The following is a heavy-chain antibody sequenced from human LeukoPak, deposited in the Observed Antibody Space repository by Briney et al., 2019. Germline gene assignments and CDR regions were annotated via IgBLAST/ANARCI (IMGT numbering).Heavy chain of an antibody. Sequence: GGSLRLSCAASGFTLSNYSMNWVRQAPGKGLEWVAFISSSSSYIFYADSLKGRFTISRDNAKNLLYLQMNSLRADDTAVYYCARDLAYGDDGLWGQGTLVTVSS. V-gene: IGHV3-21*01. CDR1: GFTLSNYS. J-gene: IGHJ4*02. D-gene: IGHD4-17*01. CDR3: ARDLAYGDDGL. CDR2: ISSSSSYI.